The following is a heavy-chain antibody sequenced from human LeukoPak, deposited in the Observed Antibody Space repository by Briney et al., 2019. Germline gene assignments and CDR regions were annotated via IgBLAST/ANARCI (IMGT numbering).Heavy chain of an antibody. J-gene: IGHJ4*02. CDR3: AIDCSSTSCYN. V-gene: IGHV3-30-3*01. CDR1: GFTFSSYA. Sequence: GRSLGLSCAASGFTFSSYAMHWVRQAPGKGLEWVAVISYDGSNKYYADSVKGRFTISRDNSKNTPYLQMNSLRAEDTAVYYCAIDCSSTSCYNWGQGTLVTVSS. D-gene: IGHD2-2*01. CDR2: ISYDGSNK.